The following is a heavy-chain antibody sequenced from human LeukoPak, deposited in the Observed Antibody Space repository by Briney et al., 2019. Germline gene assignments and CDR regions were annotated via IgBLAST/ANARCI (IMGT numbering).Heavy chain of an antibody. CDR1: GFTFSSYS. D-gene: IGHD6-13*01. CDR3: ARAAADY. Sequence: GGSLRLSCAASGFTFSSYSMNWVRQAPGKGLEWVSSISSSSYIYYADSVRGRFTISRDNAKNSLYLQMNSLRAEDTAVYYCARAAADYWGQGTLVTVSS. CDR2: ISSSSYI. J-gene: IGHJ4*02. V-gene: IGHV3-21*01.